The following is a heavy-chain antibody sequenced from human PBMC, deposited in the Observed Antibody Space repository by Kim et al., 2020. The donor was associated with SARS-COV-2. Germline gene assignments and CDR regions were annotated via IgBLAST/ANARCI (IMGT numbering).Heavy chain of an antibody. D-gene: IGHD6-13*01. Sequence: GGSLRLSCAASGFTFSNAWMSWVRQAPGKGLEWVGRIKSKTDGGTTDYAAPVKGRFTISRDYSKNTLYLQMNSLKTEDTAVYYCTTDPVSVTEYSSSWYWAYYYYGMDVWGQGTTVTVSS. CDR3: TTDPVSVTEYSSSWYWAYYYYGMDV. J-gene: IGHJ6*02. CDR1: GFTFSNAW. V-gene: IGHV3-15*01. CDR2: IKSKTDGGTT.